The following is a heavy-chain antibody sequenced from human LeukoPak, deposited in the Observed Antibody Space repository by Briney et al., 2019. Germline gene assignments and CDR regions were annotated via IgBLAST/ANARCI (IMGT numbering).Heavy chain of an antibody. Sequence: GGSLRLSCAASGFTFSSYAMSWVRQAAGKGLEWVSAVSISGGRTYYADSVKGRFAISRDDSKNTLSLQMNSLRAEDTAVYYCAKGVAYGSGSYPNGHFDFWGQGTLVTVSS. J-gene: IGHJ4*02. CDR3: AKGVAYGSGSYPNGHFDF. D-gene: IGHD3-10*01. CDR2: VSISGGRT. CDR1: GFTFSSYA. V-gene: IGHV3-23*01.